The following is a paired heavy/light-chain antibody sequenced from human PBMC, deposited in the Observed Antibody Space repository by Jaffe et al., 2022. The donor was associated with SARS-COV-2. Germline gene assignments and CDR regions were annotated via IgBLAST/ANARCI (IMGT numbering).Light chain of an antibody. CDR3: QQYKNWPPGGLT. CDR1: QSVSSN. J-gene: IGKJ4*01. Sequence: EIVMTQSPATLSVSPGERAALSCRASQSVSSNLAWYQQKPGQAPRLLIYGASTRATGIPARFSGSGSGTEFTLTISSLQSEDFAVYYCQQYKNWPPGGLTFGGGTKVEIK. V-gene: IGKV3D-15*01. CDR2: GAS.
Heavy chain of an antibody. V-gene: IGHV1-18*01. CDR2: ISVYNGIT. CDR1: GYTFTNYG. J-gene: IGHJ4*02. D-gene: IGHD2-21*02. Sequence: QVQLVQSGAEVKKPGASVRVSCEASGYTFTNYGIIWVRQAPGQGLEWMGWISVYNGITNYAQKLQGRVTMTTDTSTSTAYMELRSLRSDDTAVYYCARWAYCGGDCYGAPPRSGGDHWGQGTLVTVSS. CDR3: ARWAYCGGDCYGAPPRSGGDH.